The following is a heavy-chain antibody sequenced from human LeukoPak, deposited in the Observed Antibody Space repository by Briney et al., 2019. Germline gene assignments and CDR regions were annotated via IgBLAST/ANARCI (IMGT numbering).Heavy chain of an antibody. CDR1: GYTFTSYG. V-gene: IGHV1-18*01. CDR2: ISAYNGNT. Sequence: ASVKVSCKASGYTFTSYGISWVRQAPGQGLEWMGWISAYNGNTNYAQKLQGRVTMTTDTSTSTAYMGLRSLRSDDTAVYYCARRPLVGASNYYYYGMDVWGQGTTVTVSS. J-gene: IGHJ6*02. CDR3: ARRPLVGASNYYYYGMDV. D-gene: IGHD1-26*01.